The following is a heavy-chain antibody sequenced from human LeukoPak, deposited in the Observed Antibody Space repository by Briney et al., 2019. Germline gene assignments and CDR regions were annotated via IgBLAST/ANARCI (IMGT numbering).Heavy chain of an antibody. D-gene: IGHD4-23*01. CDR1: GGSFSGYY. Sequence: PSETLSLTCADYGGSFSGYYWSWIRQPPGKGLEWIGEINHSGSTNYNPSLKSRVTISVDTSKNQFSLKLSSVTAADTAVYYCASMIYGGNSFYVYWGQGTLVTVSS. V-gene: IGHV4-34*01. J-gene: IGHJ4*02. CDR2: INHSGST. CDR3: ASMIYGGNSFYVY.